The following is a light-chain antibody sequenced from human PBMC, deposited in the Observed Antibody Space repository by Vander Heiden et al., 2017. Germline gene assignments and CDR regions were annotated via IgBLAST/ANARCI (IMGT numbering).Light chain of an antibody. Sequence: EIVLTQSPTTLSLTPEETATLSCRASQSVSRYLAWYQQKPGQPPRLLIYGASSRATGIPARFSGSGSGTDFTLTISILDPEDFAVYYFQDRSSLFTFGPGTKVDIK. V-gene: IGKV3-11*01. CDR1: QSVSRY. CDR3: QDRSSLFT. J-gene: IGKJ3*01. CDR2: GAS.